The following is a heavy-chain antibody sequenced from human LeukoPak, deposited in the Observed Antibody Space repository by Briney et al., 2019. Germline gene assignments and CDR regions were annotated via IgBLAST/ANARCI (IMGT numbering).Heavy chain of an antibody. CDR2: MHSDGGT. CDR3: ARLSGGEPWEQRGWFDP. D-gene: IGHD1/OR15-1a*01. Sequence: SETLSLTCTVSGGSVSGHYWIWIRQFPGNGLEWVGYMHSDGGTNYNPSLRSRITISVDTSKNQFSLQLGSVTAADTAVYYCARLSGGEPWEQRGWFDPWGQGTPVTVSS. CDR1: GGSVSGHY. J-gene: IGHJ5*02. V-gene: IGHV4-59*08.